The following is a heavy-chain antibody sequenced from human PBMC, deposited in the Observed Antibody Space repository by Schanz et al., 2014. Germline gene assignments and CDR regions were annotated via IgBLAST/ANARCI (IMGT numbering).Heavy chain of an antibody. J-gene: IGHJ4*02. D-gene: IGHD3-16*02. V-gene: IGHV3-30*04. Sequence: VQLLESGGGLVQPGESLRLSCAASGFSFSSYTMSWVRQAPGKGLEWVAVMWNDGIKTHYADSGKGRFTISRDNSKNTVYLQMNSLRTDDTAMYYCARGNRLQYYDDIWGSYRDPSELDYWGQGTLVTVSS. CDR3: ARGNRLQYYDDIWGSYRDPSELDY. CDR1: GFSFSSYT. CDR2: MWNDGIKT.